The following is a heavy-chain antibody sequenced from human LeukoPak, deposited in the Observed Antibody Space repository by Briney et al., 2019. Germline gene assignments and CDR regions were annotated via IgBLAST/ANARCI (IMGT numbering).Heavy chain of an antibody. D-gene: IGHD3-22*01. Sequence: PGGSLRLSCAASGFTFSDYCMSWVRQAPGKGLEWVSSISSSGSTIYYADSVKGRFTISRDNAKNSLYLQMNILRAEDTAVYYSARGSDLYYHDSPSDYWGQGTLVTVSS. J-gene: IGHJ4*02. CDR2: ISSSGSTI. V-gene: IGHV3-11*04. CDR3: ARGSDLYYHDSPSDY. CDR1: GFTFSDYC.